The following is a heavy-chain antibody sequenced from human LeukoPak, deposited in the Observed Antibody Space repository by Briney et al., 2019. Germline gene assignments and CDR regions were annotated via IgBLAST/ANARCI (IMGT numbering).Heavy chain of an antibody. J-gene: IGHJ6*02. CDR1: GFTFSGAW. CDR3: ARDGVPAYYYAMDV. CDR2: ISSSGDYI. V-gene: IGHV3-21*01. D-gene: IGHD3-16*01. Sequence: GGSLRLSCAASGFTFSGAWIHWVRQVPGKGLAWVSSISSSGDYIYYADSLKGRFTISRDNAKNSLFLQMNSLRAEDTAVYYCARDGVPAYYYAMDVWGQGTTVTVSS.